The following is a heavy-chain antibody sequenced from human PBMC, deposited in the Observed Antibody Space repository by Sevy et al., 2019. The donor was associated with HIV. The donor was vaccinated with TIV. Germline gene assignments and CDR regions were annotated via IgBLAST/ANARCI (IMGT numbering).Heavy chain of an antibody. V-gene: IGHV5-51*01. CDR3: ARTDCSGGSCYLYGI. CDR2: IYPGHSDT. CDR1: GYSFTSYW. D-gene: IGHD2-15*01. J-gene: IGHJ3*02. Sequence: GESLKISCKGSGYSFTSYWIGWVRQMPGKGLEWMGIIYPGHSDTRYSPSFQGQVTISADKSISTAYLQWSSLKASDTAMYYCARTDCSGGSCYLYGIWGQGTMVTVSS.